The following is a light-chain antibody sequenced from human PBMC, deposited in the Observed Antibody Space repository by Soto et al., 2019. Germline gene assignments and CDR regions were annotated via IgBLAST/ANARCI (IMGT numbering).Light chain of an antibody. CDR2: HTS. CDR1: LDIGND. CDR3: LQHKSYPWT. Sequence: DIQVTQSPSSLSASIGDRVSITCRASLDIGNDLDWYQQKPGKAPKRLLYHTSTLQSGVPSRFSGAGSGAEFTLTINGLQSEDFATYFCLQHKSYPWTFGQGTKVDI. V-gene: IGKV1-17*01. J-gene: IGKJ1*01.